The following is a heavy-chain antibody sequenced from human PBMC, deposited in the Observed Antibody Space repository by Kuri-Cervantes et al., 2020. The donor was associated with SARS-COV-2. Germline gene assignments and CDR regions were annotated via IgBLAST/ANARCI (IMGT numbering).Heavy chain of an antibody. CDR2: INPSGGST. J-gene: IGHJ5*02. CDR3: ARDDYSNYDVLYWFDP. V-gene: IGHV1-46*01. D-gene: IGHD4-11*01. CDR1: GYTFTSYY. Sequence: ASVKVSCKASGYTFTSYYMHWVRQAPGQGLEWMGIINPSGGSTSYAQKFQGRVTMTRDTSTSTVYMELSSLRSEDTAVYYCARDDYSNYDVLYWFDPWGQGTLVTVSS.